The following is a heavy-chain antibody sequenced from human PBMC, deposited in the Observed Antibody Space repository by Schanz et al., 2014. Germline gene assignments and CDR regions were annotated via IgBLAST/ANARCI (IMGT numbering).Heavy chain of an antibody. Sequence: EVQLVESGGGLVQPGGSLRLSCAASGFAFSVYGMHWVRQAPGKGPEWVANIKQDGSEKYYVDAVKGRFTISRDNSKNTLYLQMNSLRAEDTAVYYCAKARRKSNCSGGRCFHYSYYGMDVWGQGTTVTVSS. J-gene: IGHJ6*02. D-gene: IGHD2-15*01. CDR2: IKQDGSEK. CDR3: AKARRKSNCSGGRCFHYSYYGMDV. CDR1: GFAFSVYG. V-gene: IGHV3-7*03.